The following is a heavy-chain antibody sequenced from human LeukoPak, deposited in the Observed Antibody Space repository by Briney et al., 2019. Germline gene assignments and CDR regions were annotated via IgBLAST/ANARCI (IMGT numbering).Heavy chain of an antibody. CDR3: ARRTMVLDPGGFDY. D-gene: IGHD3-10*01. Sequence: SETLSLTCAVYGGSFSGYFWSWIRQPPGKGLEWVGEINHGGGPNYDPSLKSRVTISIDTSKNQFSLRLSSVTAADTAVYYCARRTMVLDPGGFDYWGQGGLVTVSS. V-gene: IGHV4-34*01. CDR2: INHGGGP. CDR1: GGSFSGYF. J-gene: IGHJ4*02.